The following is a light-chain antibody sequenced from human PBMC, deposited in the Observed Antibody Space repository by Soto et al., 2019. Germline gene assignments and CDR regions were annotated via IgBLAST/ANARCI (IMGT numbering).Light chain of an antibody. V-gene: IGLV1-40*01. Sequence: QSALTQPPSVSGAPGQRVTISCMGSSSNIGAPYDVHWYQYLPGTAPKLLIYGDNNRPSGVPDRFSGSRSGTSASLAIIGLQAEDEAAYYCQSYDMSLNNYVFGTGTKLTVL. CDR1: SSNIGAPYD. CDR2: GDN. J-gene: IGLJ1*01. CDR3: QSYDMSLNNYV.